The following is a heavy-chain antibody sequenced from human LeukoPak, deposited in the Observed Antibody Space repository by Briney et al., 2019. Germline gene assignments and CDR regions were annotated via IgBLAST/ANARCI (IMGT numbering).Heavy chain of an antibody. CDR2: TREKTNSYTT. CDR3: TRVVLVGTTYSYFDY. CDR1: GFTFSDHY. Sequence: PGGSLRLSCAASGFTFSDHYMDWVRQAPGKGLEWVGRTREKTNSYTTEYAASVKGRFTISRDDSKNSLYLQMNSLRAEDTALYYCTRVVLVGTTYSYFDYWGQGTLVTVSS. D-gene: IGHD1-26*01. V-gene: IGHV3-72*01. J-gene: IGHJ4*02.